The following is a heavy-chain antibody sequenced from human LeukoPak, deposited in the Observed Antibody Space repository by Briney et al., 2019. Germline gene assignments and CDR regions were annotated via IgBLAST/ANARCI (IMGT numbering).Heavy chain of an antibody. J-gene: IGHJ4*02. Sequence: PGGSLRLSCAASGFTFSSYGMNWVRQAPGKGLEWVAVIWYDGSNKYYADSVKGRFTISRDNSKNTVSLQLNSLRAEDTAVYYCARLGSGWSFDFWGQGTLVADSS. V-gene: IGHV3-33*01. D-gene: IGHD6-19*01. CDR2: IWYDGSNK. CDR1: GFTFSSYG. CDR3: ARLGSGWSFDF.